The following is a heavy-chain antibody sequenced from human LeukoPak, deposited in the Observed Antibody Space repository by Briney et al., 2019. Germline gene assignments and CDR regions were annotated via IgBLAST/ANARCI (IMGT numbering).Heavy chain of an antibody. V-gene: IGHV5-51*01. CDR3: ARSYKSYYYYMDV. D-gene: IGHD1-1*01. Sequence: GESLKISCKGSGYSFTSYWIGWVRQMPGKGLEWMGIIYPGDSDTRYSPSFQGQVTISADKSISTAYLQWSSLKASDTAMYYCARSYKSYYYYMDVWGKGTTVTVSS. J-gene: IGHJ6*03. CDR1: GYSFTSYW. CDR2: IYPGDSDT.